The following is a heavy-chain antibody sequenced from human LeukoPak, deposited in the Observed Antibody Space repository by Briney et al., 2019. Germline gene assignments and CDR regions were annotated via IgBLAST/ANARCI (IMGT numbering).Heavy chain of an antibody. J-gene: IGHJ4*02. D-gene: IGHD1-26*01. V-gene: IGHV3-74*01. CDR3: GGGGHLLDY. Sequence: AGGSLRLSCVASGFTFGTDRMNWVRQAPGKGLVWVSRIDSDGLTTHADSVKGRFTISRDNAKNTLYLQMNSLRAEDTAVYYCGGGGHLLDYWGQGTLVTVSS. CDR1: GFTFGTDR. CDR2: IDSDGLT.